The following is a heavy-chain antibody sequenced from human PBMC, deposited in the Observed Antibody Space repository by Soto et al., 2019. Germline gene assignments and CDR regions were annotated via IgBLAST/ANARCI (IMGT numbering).Heavy chain of an antibody. CDR1: GFTFSSYA. J-gene: IGHJ6*02. CDR3: ARERVEYGDYQFYGMDV. V-gene: IGHV3-30-3*01. Sequence: GSLRLSCAASGFTFSSYAMHWVRQAPGKGLEWVAVIAYDGTNKYYADSVKGRFTISRDNSNTLYLQMNSLRGEDTAVYYCARERVEYGDYQFYGMDVWGQGTTVTVSS. D-gene: IGHD2-15*01. CDR2: IAYDGTNK.